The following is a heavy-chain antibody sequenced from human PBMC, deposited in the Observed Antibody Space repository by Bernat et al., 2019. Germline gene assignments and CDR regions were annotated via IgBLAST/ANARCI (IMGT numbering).Heavy chain of an antibody. CDR3: ARVFRNIVVVTAAMPFDL. CDR1: GGTCSSYA. D-gene: IGHD2-2*01. CDR2: IIPIFGTA. J-gene: IGHJ2*01. Sequence: QVQLVQSGAEVKKPGSSVKVSCKASGGTCSSYAISWVRQAPGQGLEWMGGIIPIFGTANYAQKFQGRVPITADESTSTAYMELSSLRSEDTAVYYCARVFRNIVVVTAAMPFDLWGRGTLITVSS. V-gene: IGHV1-69*01.